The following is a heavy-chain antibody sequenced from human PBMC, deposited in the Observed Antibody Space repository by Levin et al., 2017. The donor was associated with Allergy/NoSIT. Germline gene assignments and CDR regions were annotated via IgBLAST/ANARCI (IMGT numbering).Heavy chain of an antibody. CDR2: IFYSGST. V-gene: IGHV4-59*01. CDR3: ARGGSKRWPDIWT. D-gene: IGHD5-24*01. Sequence: SETLSLTCTISGGSISNYYLSWIRQPPGKGLEWIGNIFYSGSTNYNASLKSRVTISLDTSMKQFSLRLSSVTAADTAVYYCARGGSKRWPDIWTWGQGTLVAVSS. J-gene: IGHJ5*02. CDR1: GGSISNYY.